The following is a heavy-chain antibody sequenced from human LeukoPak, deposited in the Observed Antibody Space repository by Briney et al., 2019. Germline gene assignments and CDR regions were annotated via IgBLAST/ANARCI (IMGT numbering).Heavy chain of an antibody. D-gene: IGHD1-26*01. CDR1: GFTVSSNY. V-gene: IGHV3-53*01. CDR2: ICSGGST. J-gene: IGHJ4*02. CDR3: ARGAIFVGGVGAQDY. Sequence: PGGSLRLSCAASGFTVSSNYMSWVRQAPGKGLEWVSVICSGGSTFYADSVKGRFTISRDNSKNTLFLQMHSLRAEDTAVYYCARGAIFVGGVGAQDYWGQGTLVTVSS.